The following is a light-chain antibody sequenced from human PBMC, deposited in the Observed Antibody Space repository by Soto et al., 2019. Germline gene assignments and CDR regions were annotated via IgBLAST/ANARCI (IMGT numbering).Light chain of an antibody. J-gene: IGKJ2*01. CDR3: QQYYTYSPST. V-gene: IGKV1-5*01. CDR1: QSIRGC. CDR2: DAS. Sequence: DIRMTQSPSTLSAPVGDRVTITCRASQSIRGCLAWYHRKPGQAPNLLIYDASTLESGVPSRFSGSGSGTEFTLTISSLQPDDLLTFYCQQYYTYSPSTFGQGTKLQVK.